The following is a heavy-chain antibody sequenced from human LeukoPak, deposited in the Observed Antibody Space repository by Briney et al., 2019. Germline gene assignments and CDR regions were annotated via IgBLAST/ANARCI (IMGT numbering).Heavy chain of an antibody. J-gene: IGHJ3*01. CDR1: GFTFSSYG. CDR3: AKVLRITMIDDAFDV. CDR2: ISDDGSNK. V-gene: IGHV3-30*18. D-gene: IGHD3-22*01. Sequence: PGGSLRLSCAASGFTFSSYGMNWVRQAPGKGLEWVAVISDDGSNKYYADSVKGRFTISRDNSKNMLHMQMNSLRAEDTAVYYCAKVLRITMIDDAFDVWGQGTMVTVSS.